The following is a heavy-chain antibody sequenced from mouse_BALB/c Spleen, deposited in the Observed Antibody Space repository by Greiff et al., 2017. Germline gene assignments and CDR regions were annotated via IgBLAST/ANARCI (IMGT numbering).Heavy chain of an antibody. Sequence: EVQLVESGGGLVKPGGSLKLSCAASGFTFSSYAMSWVRQSPEKRLEWVAEISSGGSYTYYPDTVTGRFTISRDNAKNTLYLEMSSLRSEDTAMYYCARGVDWYFDVWGAGTTVTVSS. J-gene: IGHJ1*01. CDR3: ARGVDWYFDV. CDR1: GFTFSSYA. CDR2: ISSGGSYT. V-gene: IGHV5-9-4*01. D-gene: IGHD1-1*01.